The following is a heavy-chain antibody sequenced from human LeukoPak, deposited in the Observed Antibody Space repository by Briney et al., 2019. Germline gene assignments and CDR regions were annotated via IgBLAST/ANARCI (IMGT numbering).Heavy chain of an antibody. D-gene: IGHD3-22*01. CDR2: IYYSGIT. Sequence: PSETLSLTCTVSGGSISSSGCYWSWLRQDPGKGLEWIGYIYYSGITYYNPSLKSRLAISVDTSTNQFSLKLSSVTVADTAVYYCAREKYYYDSSGYYQSHFDYWGQGTLVTVSS. J-gene: IGHJ4*02. CDR3: AREKYYYDSSGYYQSHFDY. V-gene: IGHV4-31*03. CDR1: GGSISSSGCY.